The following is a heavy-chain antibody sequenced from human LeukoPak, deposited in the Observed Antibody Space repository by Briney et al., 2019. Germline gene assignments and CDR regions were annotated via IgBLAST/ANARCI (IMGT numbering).Heavy chain of an antibody. CDR2: IWYDGSNR. J-gene: IGHJ4*02. V-gene: IGHV3-33*01. CDR3: ARGARSGWFRGDY. D-gene: IGHD6-19*01. Sequence: IWYDGSNRYYAASVTGRFTISRDNSKNTLYLQMNSLRAEDTAVYYCARGARSGWFRGDYWGQGSLVTVTS.